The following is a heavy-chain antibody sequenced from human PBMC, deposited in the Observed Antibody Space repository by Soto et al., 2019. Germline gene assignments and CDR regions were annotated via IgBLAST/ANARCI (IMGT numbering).Heavy chain of an antibody. CDR2: IYYSGST. CDR3: ARSRGGYFDY. D-gene: IGHD3-22*01. CDR1: GFNVSSGSYY. Sequence: SETLSLTCTVSGFNVSSGSYYWSWIRQPPGKGLEWIGYIYYSGSTNYNPSLKSRVTISVDTSKNQFSLKLSSVTAADTAVYYCARSRGGYFDYWGQGTLVTVSS. J-gene: IGHJ4*02. V-gene: IGHV4-61*01.